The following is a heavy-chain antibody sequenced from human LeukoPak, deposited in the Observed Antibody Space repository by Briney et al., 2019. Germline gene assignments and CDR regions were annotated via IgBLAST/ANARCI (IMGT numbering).Heavy chain of an antibody. CDR3: ARHEYSGSYYGLSWFDP. V-gene: IGHV4-39*01. CDR1: GGSISSSGYY. Sequence: PSVTLSLTCTVSGGSISSSGYYWGWIRQPPGKGLEWIASIYYSGSTYYNPSLKSRVTISVDTSKNQLSLKLSSLTAADTAVYYCARHEYSGSYYGLSWFDPWGQGTLVTVSS. CDR2: IYYSGST. D-gene: IGHD1-26*01. J-gene: IGHJ5*02.